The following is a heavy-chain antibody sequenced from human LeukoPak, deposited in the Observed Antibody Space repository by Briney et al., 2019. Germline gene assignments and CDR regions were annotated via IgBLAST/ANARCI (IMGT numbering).Heavy chain of an antibody. V-gene: IGHV3-23*01. CDR2: ISGSGGST. D-gene: IGHD1-1*01. Sequence: GGSLRLSCAASGFTFSSYAMSWVRQAPGKGLERVSAISGSGGSTYYADSVKGRFTISRDNSKNTLYLQMNSLRAEDTAVNYCANGELASNWFDPWGQGTLVTVSS. CDR3: ANGELASNWFDP. J-gene: IGHJ5*02. CDR1: GFTFSSYA.